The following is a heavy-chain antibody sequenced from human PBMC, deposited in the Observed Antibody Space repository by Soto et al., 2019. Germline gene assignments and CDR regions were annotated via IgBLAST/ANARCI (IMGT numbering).Heavy chain of an antibody. CDR3: ARHYCSGGTCLFDP. D-gene: IGHD2-15*01. CDR2: IKQDGSEK. V-gene: IGHV3-7*01. CDR1: GFTFSSYW. Sequence: GGSLRLSCAASGFTFSSYWMTWVRQAPGKGLEWVANIKQDGSEKYYGDSVKGRFTISRDNAKNSLYLQMNSLRAEDTAVYYCARHYCSGGTCLFDPWGQGTLVTVSS. J-gene: IGHJ5*02.